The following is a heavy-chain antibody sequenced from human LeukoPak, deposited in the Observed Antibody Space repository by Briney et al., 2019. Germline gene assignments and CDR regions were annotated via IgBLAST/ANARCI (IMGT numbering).Heavy chain of an antibody. Sequence: SETLSLTCTVSGGSISSGDYYWSWIRQPPGKGLEWIGYIYYSGSTYYNPSLKSRVTISVDTSKNQFSLKLSSVTAADMAVYYCARALGSSVSEYWGQGTLVTVSS. D-gene: IGHD2-2*01. V-gene: IGHV4-30-4*01. CDR1: GGSISSGDYY. J-gene: IGHJ4*02. CDR3: ARALGSSVSEY. CDR2: IYYSGST.